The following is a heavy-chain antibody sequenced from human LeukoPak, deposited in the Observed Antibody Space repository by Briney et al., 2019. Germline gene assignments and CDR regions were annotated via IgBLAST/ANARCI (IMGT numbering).Heavy chain of an antibody. D-gene: IGHD6-13*01. J-gene: IGHJ4*02. CDR3: AKGWQLVDN. CDR2: ISRSGGNT. V-gene: IGHV3-23*01. Sequence: GGSLRLSCEASGFTFSTHAMSWVRQTPGKGLEWVSTISRSGGNTYYSDSVKGRFTVSRDNSKSTLYLQMNTLRAVDTAVYYCAKGWQLVDNWGQGTLVTVSS. CDR1: GFTFSTHA.